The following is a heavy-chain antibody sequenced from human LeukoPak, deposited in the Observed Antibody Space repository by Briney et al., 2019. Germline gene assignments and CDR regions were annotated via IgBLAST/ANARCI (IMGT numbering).Heavy chain of an antibody. J-gene: IGHJ3*01. Sequence: PSDTLSLTCAAYGGPFSTYYWSWIRQPPGKGLEWVGDIYHTGSTTYSPSLKCRVTMSVDTSKKQLSLSLSSVTAADTAFYFCARVGYPTQRRVLSAVTIPTAGAFDVWGQGTLVTVSS. D-gene: IGHD4-17*01. CDR3: ARVGYPTQRRVLSAVTIPTAGAFDV. CDR1: GGPFSTYY. CDR2: IYHTGST. V-gene: IGHV4-34*01.